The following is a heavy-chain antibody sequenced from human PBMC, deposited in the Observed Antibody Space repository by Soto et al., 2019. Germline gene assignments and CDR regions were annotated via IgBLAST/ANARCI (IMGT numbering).Heavy chain of an antibody. CDR2: SSSSSSYI. J-gene: IGHJ4*02. V-gene: IGHV3-21*01. Sequence: GGALRLYCVASAFHFRRHWMHSARPAPRKGLEWVSSSSSSSSYIYYADPVKGRFTISRDNAKNSLYLQMNSLRAEDTAVYYCSRDGFWSGYYSPYFYYFDYWGQGTLVTVSS. CDR1: AFHFRRHW. D-gene: IGHD3-3*01. CDR3: SRDGFWSGYYSPYFYYFDY.